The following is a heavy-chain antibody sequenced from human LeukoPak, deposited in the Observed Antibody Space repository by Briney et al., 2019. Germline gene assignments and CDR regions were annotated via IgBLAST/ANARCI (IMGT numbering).Heavy chain of an antibody. J-gene: IGHJ4*02. CDR1: GYTFTGYY. CDR3: ARPRRYCSSTSCYIFDY. CDR2: INPNSGGT. Sequence: ASVKVSCKASGYTFTGYYMHWVRQAPGQGLELMGWINPNSGGTNYAQKFQGRVTMTRDTSISTAYMELSRLRSDDTAVYYCARPRRYCSSTSCYIFDYWGQGTLVTVSS. D-gene: IGHD2-2*02. V-gene: IGHV1-2*02.